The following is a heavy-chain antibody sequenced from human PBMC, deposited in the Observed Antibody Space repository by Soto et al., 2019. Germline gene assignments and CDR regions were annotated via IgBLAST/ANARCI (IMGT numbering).Heavy chain of an antibody. J-gene: IGHJ4*02. CDR3: ARAGDSSCYDY. CDR1: GYTFTSYA. CDR2: INAGNGNT. Sequence: GGPVKVSCKASGYTFTSYAMHWVRQAPGQRLEWMGWINAGNGNTKYSQKFQGRVTITRDTSASTAYMELSSLRSEDTAVYYCARAGDSSCYDYWGQGTLVTVSS. V-gene: IGHV1-3*01. D-gene: IGHD2-15*01.